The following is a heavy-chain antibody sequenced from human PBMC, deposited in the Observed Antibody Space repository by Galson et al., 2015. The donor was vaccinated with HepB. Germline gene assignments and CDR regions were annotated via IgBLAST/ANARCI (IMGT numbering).Heavy chain of an antibody. CDR3: ARGGTMMQI. V-gene: IGHV4-59*01. Sequence: SETLSLTCTVSGGSMNSYYWSWIRQTPGKGLKGLEWIGYVYYSDSGNTNYNPSLMSRVTISVDTSKNQLSLNLNSMTAADTAVYFCARGGTMMQIWGQGTMVTVSS. CDR2: VYYSDSGNT. J-gene: IGHJ3*02. D-gene: IGHD3-22*01. CDR1: GGSMNSYY.